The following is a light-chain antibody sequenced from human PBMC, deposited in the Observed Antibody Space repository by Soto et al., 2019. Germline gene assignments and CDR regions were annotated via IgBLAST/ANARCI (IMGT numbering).Light chain of an antibody. CDR3: QQYNSLWT. V-gene: IGKV1-5*01. J-gene: IGKJ1*01. Sequence: DIQMTQSPSTLSASVGDRVTITCRASQSISSWLAWYQQKPGKVPKLLIYDASSLESGVPSTFSGSGSGTEFTHTISSLQPDDFATYYCQQYNSLWTFGQGTKVEIK. CDR1: QSISSW. CDR2: DAS.